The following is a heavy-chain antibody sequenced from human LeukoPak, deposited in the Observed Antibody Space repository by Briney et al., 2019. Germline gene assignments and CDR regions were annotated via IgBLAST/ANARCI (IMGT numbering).Heavy chain of an antibody. V-gene: IGHV3-30*02. CDR2: IRSDGGIQ. CDR3: ARGNSFDLDYFVVGPYLDY. J-gene: IGHJ4*02. D-gene: IGHD3-9*01. Sequence: PGGSLRLSCSTSGFTLSSYGMHWVRQAPAKGLQWVAFIRSDGGIQHYADSVQGPFRVSRDNSNNILYLQMNSLRAEDTAVYYCARGNSFDLDYFVVGPYLDYWGQGTLVTVSS. CDR1: GFTLSSYG.